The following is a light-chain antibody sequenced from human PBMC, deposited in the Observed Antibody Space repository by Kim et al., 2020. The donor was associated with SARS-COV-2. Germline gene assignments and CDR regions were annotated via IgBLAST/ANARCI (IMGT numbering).Light chain of an antibody. Sequence: SVKRTCPLSKAHSSYAVAWHQQRPAKGRRYLMKLNSDGNYIKGDGIPYRFSGSSSGAERYLSISSLQSEDEADYYCQTWGPGIRVFGGGTQLTVL. CDR3: QTWGPGIRV. CDR1: KAHSSYA. CDR2: LNSDGNY. V-gene: IGLV4-69*01. J-gene: IGLJ3*02.